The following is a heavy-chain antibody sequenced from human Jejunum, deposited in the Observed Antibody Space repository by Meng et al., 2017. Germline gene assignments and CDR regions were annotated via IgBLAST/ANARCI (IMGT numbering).Heavy chain of an antibody. D-gene: IGHD3-16*01. CDR3: ARGGWDFEY. V-gene: IGHV4-61*01. J-gene: IGHJ4*02. CDR2: VFYTGST. Sequence: QVQLQASGTGLVRPSETLSLPCTVSCASVTSGHYYWSWVRQPPGQGLEWIGHVFYTGSTNYSPSFKSRVTISVHTSMNQFSLKLNSVTAADTAAYYCARGGWDFEYWGQGILVTVSS. CDR1: CASVTSGHYY.